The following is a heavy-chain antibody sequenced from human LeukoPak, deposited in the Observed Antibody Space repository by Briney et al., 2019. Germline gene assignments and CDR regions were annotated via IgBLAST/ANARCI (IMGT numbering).Heavy chain of an antibody. CDR2: ISSSSSYI. D-gene: IGHD1-26*01. Sequence: GGSLRLSCAASVFTFSSYNMNWVRQAPGKGLEWVSSISSSSSYIYYADSVKGRFTISRDNAKNSLYLQMNSLRAEDTAVYYCARDSRSGSPDYWGQGTLVTVSS. V-gene: IGHV3-21*01. CDR1: VFTFSSYN. J-gene: IGHJ4*02. CDR3: ARDSRSGSPDY.